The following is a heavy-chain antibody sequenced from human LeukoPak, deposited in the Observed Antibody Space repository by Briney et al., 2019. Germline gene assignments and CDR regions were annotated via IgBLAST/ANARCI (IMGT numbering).Heavy chain of an antibody. D-gene: IGHD6-19*01. CDR1: GFTFSSYS. J-gene: IGHJ3*02. CDR2: ISSSSTYI. V-gene: IGHV3-21*01. Sequence: GGSLRLSCAASGFTFSSYSMNWVRHAPGKGLEWVSSISSSSTYIYYADSVKGRCTISRDNAKNSLYLQMNSLRAEDTAVYYCARDGHWLAHTAFDIWGQGTMVTVSS. CDR3: ARDGHWLAHTAFDI.